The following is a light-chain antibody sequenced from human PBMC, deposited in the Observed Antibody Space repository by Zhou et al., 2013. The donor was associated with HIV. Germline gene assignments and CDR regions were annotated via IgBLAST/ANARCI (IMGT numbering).Light chain of an antibody. J-gene: IGKJ2*01. V-gene: IGKV3-15*01. CDR1: QSVGNY. CDR3: QHYGSSPLYT. Sequence: EIALAQSPATLSLSPGERATLSCRASQSVGNYLGWYQQKPGQAPRLLIYGASTRATGIPARFSGSGSGTEFTLTISSLQSEDFAVYYCQHYGSSPLYTFGQGTKLEIK. CDR2: GAS.